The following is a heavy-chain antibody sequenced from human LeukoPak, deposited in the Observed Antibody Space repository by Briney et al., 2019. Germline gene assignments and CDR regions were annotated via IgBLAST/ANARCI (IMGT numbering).Heavy chain of an antibody. CDR3: ARSHEMATKFDP. CDR2: IIPIFGTA. CDR1: GGTFSSYA. J-gene: IGHJ5*02. Sequence: GASVKVSCKASGGTFSSYAISWVRQAPGHGLEWMGGIIPIFGTANYAQKFQGRVTITADESTSTAYVELSSLRSEDTAVYYCARSHEMATKFDPWGQGTLVTVSS. V-gene: IGHV1-69*13. D-gene: IGHD5-24*01.